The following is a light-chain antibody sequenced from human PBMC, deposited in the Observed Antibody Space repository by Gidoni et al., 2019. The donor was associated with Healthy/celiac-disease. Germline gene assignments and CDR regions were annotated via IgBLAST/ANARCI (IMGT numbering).Light chain of an antibody. CDR3: GTWDSSLSAVV. Sequence: QSVLTQPPSVSAAPGQKVTIPCSGSSSNIGNNYVSWYQPLPGTAPKLLIYDNNKRPSGIPDRFSGSKSGTSATLGITGLQTGDEADYYCGTWDSSLSAVVFGGGTKLTVL. J-gene: IGLJ2*01. V-gene: IGLV1-51*01. CDR1: SSNIGNNY. CDR2: DNN.